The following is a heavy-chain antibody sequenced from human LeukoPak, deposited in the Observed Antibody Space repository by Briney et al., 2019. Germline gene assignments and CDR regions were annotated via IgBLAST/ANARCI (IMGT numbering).Heavy chain of an antibody. Sequence: WASVKVSCKASGGTFSSYAISWVRQAPGQGLEWMGGIIPIFGTANYAQKFQGRVTITADESTSTAYMELSSLRSEDTAVYYCARDASGYCSSTSCYGPRDVWGQGTTVTVSS. D-gene: IGHD2-2*01. V-gene: IGHV1-69*13. CDR3: ARDASGYCSSTSCYGPRDV. CDR1: GGTFSSYA. CDR2: IIPIFGTA. J-gene: IGHJ6*02.